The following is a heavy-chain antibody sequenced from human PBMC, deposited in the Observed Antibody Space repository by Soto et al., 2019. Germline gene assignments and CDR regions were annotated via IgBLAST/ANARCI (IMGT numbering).Heavy chain of an antibody. CDR3: ARDRSAIGDSSGYAPFEY. CDR1: GGSISSGDYY. Sequence: TSETLSLTCTVSGGSISSGDYYWSWIRQPPGKGLEWIGYIYYSGSTYYNPSLKSRVTISVDTSKNQFSLKLSSVTAADTAVYYCARDRSAIGDSSGYAPFEYWGQGTLVTVSS. D-gene: IGHD3-22*01. J-gene: IGHJ4*02. CDR2: IYYSGST. V-gene: IGHV4-30-4*01.